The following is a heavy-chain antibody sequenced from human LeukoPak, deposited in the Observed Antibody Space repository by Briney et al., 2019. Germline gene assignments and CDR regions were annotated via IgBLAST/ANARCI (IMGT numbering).Heavy chain of an antibody. CDR1: GYTFTSYY. J-gene: IGHJ6*04. CDR3: ARDIVVVPAATEDYYYYGMDV. Sequence: ASVKVSCKASGYTFTSYYMHWVRQAPGQGLEWMGIINPSCGSTSYAQKFQGRVTMTRDTSTSTVYMELSSLRSEDTAAYYCARDIVVVPAATEDYYYYGMDVWGKGTTVTVSS. D-gene: IGHD2-2*01. V-gene: IGHV1-46*01. CDR2: INPSCGST.